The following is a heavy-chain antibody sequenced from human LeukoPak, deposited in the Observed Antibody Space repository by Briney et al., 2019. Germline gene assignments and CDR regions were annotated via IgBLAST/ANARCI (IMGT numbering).Heavy chain of an antibody. CDR2: IYDSGNE. CDR3: ARQISDYYYYYMDV. CDR1: GGSISTSAIY. D-gene: IGHD2/OR15-2a*01. Sequence: SETLSLTCTVSGGSISTSAIYWGWIRQPPGKGLEWIGSIYDSGNEFYNPSLKSRVTISADTSKNQFSLKLNSVTAADTAMYYCARQISDYYYYYMDVWGEGITVTVSS. V-gene: IGHV4-39*01. J-gene: IGHJ6*03.